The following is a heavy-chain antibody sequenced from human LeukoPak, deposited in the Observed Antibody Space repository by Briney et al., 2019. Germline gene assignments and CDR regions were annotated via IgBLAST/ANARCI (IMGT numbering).Heavy chain of an antibody. J-gene: IGHJ4*02. D-gene: IGHD6-13*01. CDR1: GYTFTSYD. V-gene: IGHV1-8*01. CDR2: MNPNSGNT. Sequence: GASVKVSCKASGYTFTSYDINWVRQATGQGLEWMGWMNPNSGNTGYAQKFQGRVTMTRNTSISTAYMELSSLRSEDTAVYYCASTPTNQWGRQLGTDYWGQGTLVTVSS. CDR3: ASTPTNQWGRQLGTDY.